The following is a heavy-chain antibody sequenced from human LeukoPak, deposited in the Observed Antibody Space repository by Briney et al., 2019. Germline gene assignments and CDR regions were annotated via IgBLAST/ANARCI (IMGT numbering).Heavy chain of an antibody. CDR1: GFIVSRYS. Sequence: TGGSLRLSCAASGFIVSRYSMTWVRQAPGKGLEWVSSISTSYSGIYYADSVKGRFTISRDNAKNSLYLQMDSLRADDTAVYYCARAYCSSITRFEGGQGTLVTVSS. V-gene: IGHV3-48*01. CDR2: ISTSYSGI. CDR3: ARAYCSSITRFE. D-gene: IGHD2-2*01. J-gene: IGHJ4*02.